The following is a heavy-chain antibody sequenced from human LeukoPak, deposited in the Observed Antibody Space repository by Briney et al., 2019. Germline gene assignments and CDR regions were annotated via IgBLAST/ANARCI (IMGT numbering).Heavy chain of an antibody. D-gene: IGHD6-19*01. Sequence: ASVKVSCKASGYTFTSYGISWVRQAPGQGLEWMGWISAYNGNTNYAQKLQGRVTMTTDTSTSTAYMELRSLRSDDTAVYYCARDGLSGWYFGFFVWKGAFDIWGQGTMVTVSS. J-gene: IGHJ3*02. CDR2: ISAYNGNT. V-gene: IGHV1-18*01. CDR1: GYTFTSYG. CDR3: ARDGLSGWYFGFFVWKGAFDI.